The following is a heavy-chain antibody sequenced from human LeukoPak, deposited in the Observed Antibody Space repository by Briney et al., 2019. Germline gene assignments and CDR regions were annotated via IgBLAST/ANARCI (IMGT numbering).Heavy chain of an antibody. D-gene: IGHD4-11*01. CDR2: ISSSGGTI. J-gene: IGHJ4*02. Sequence: PGGSLRLSCAASGLTFGDYYMSWIRQTPGKGLEWVSCISSSGGTIYYADSVKGRFTISRDNAKNSLYLQMNSLRAEDTAVYYCARDRDSNYRFDSWGQGTLVTVSS. CDR3: ARDRDSNYRFDS. CDR1: GLTFGDYY. V-gene: IGHV3-11*01.